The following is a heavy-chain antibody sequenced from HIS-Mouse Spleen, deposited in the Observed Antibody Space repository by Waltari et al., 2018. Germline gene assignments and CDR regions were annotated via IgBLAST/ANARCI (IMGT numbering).Heavy chain of an antibody. J-gene: IGHJ3*02. Sequence: QVQLVESGGGVVQPGRSLILSCSASGFPFCSYAIHWVRQAPGKGLEWVAVISYDGSNKYYADSVKGRFTISRDNSKNTLYLQMNSLRAEDTAVYYCARDWYYYDSSGYAFDIWGQGTMVTVSS. D-gene: IGHD3-22*01. CDR1: GFPFCSYA. CDR3: ARDWYYYDSSGYAFDI. V-gene: IGHV3-30-3*01. CDR2: ISYDGSNK.